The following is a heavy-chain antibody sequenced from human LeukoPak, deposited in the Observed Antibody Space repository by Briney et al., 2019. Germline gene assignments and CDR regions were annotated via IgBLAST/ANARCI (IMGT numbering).Heavy chain of an antibody. CDR3: ATSLNITIFGVVIRRYYYYYGMDV. CDR1: GYTLTELS. D-gene: IGHD3-3*01. Sequence: ASVKVSCKVSGYTLTELSMHWVRQAPGKGLEWMGGFDPEDGETIYAQKFQGRVTMTEDTSTDTAYMELSSLRSEDTAVYYCATSLNITIFGVVIRRYYYYYGMDVWGQGTTVTVSS. V-gene: IGHV1-24*01. J-gene: IGHJ6*02. CDR2: FDPEDGET.